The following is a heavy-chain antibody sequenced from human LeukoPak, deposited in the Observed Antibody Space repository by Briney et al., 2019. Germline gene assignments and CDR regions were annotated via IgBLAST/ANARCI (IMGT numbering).Heavy chain of an antibody. D-gene: IGHD2-21*02. CDR3: ARGGFYCGGDCYVDY. J-gene: IGHJ4*02. V-gene: IGHV4-34*01. CDR1: GGSFIPYY. CDR2: INHSGGT. Sequence: SETLSLTCAAYGGSFIPYYWSWIRQPPGKGLEWIGEINHSGGTNYNPSLKSRVTISVDTSKNQFSLKLSSVTAADTAVYYCARGGFYCGGDCYVDYWGQGTLVTVSS.